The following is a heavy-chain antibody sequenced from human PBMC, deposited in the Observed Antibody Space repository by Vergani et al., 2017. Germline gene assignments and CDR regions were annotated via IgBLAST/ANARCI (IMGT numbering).Heavy chain of an antibody. J-gene: IGHJ4*02. CDR2: MDYSGST. CDR1: GDSVISTDYH. D-gene: IGHD2-15*01. V-gene: IGHV4-39*01. Sequence: QVQLQESGPGLVKPSETLSLTCTVSGDSVISTDYHWGCIRQPPGKGLEWIGSMDYSGSTSYNPSLDSRISISFETPKNQFSLRLTSVTAADTAVYYCVSKRGACRAAYCHSYDFWGPGTLVGVSS. CDR3: VSKRGACRAAYCHSYDF.